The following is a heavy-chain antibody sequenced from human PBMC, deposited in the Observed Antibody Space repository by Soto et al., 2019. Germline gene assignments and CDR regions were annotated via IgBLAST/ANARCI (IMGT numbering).Heavy chain of an antibody. CDR1: GFTFSSYW. CDR3: ARTVYDYIWGSYRYTQYYFDY. J-gene: IGHJ4*02. D-gene: IGHD3-16*02. Sequence: GGSLRLSCAASGFTFSSYWMSWVRQAPGKGLEWVANIKQDGSEKYYVDSVKGRFTISRDNAKNSLYLQMNSLRAEDTAVYYCARTVYDYIWGSYRYTQYYFDYWGQGTLVTVSS. CDR2: IKQDGSEK. V-gene: IGHV3-7*01.